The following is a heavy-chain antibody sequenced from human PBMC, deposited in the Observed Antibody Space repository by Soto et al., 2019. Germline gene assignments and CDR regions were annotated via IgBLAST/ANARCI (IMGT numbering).Heavy chain of an antibody. CDR3: ARSPRNYYALGSYSYFRH. J-gene: IGHJ1*01. Sequence: QVQLVQSGAEVKKPGASVKVSCKASGYTFTSYDISWVRQATGQGLEWMGWMNPNNGNTDYAPKFQGRVTITMNTSIGTAYMELSSLRSEDTAVYYCARSPRNYYALGSYSYFRHWGQGTLVTVSS. D-gene: IGHD3-10*01. CDR1: GYTFTSYD. CDR2: MNPNNGNT. V-gene: IGHV1-8*01.